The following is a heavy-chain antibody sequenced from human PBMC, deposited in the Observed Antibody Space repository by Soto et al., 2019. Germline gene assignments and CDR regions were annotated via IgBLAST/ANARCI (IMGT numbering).Heavy chain of an antibody. CDR2: ISGSGGSP. D-gene: IGHD2-2*01. J-gene: IGHJ4*02. CDR1: GFTFSTYT. V-gene: IGHV3-23*01. Sequence: EVQLLESGGGLVQPGGSLRLSCVASGFTFSTYTMSWVRQAPGKGLEWVSVISGSGGSPSYADSVQGRFSISRDNPKNTLYLQMNILRGEDTAMYYCAKARCSTTNCYVPDYWGQGTLVTVSS. CDR3: AKARCSTTNCYVPDY.